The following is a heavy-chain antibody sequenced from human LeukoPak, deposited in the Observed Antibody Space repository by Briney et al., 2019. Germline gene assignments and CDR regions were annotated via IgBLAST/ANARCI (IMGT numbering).Heavy chain of an antibody. J-gene: IGHJ4*02. CDR1: GFTFSSYG. CDR2: IRYDGSNK. Sequence: GGSLRLSCAASGFTFSSYGMHWVRQAPGKGLEWVAFIRYDGSNKYYADSVKGRFTISRDNSKNSLFLQMNSLRIEDTAVYFCARDLWFGELGLGHWGQGTLVTVSS. CDR3: ARDLWFGELGLGH. D-gene: IGHD3-10*01. V-gene: IGHV3-30*02.